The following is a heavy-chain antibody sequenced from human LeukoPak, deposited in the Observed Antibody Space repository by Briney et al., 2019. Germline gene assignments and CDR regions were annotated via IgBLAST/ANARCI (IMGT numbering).Heavy chain of an antibody. CDR1: GGSICSHF. CDR2: IHYSGGT. V-gene: IGHV4-59*11. Sequence: SETLSLTYTVSGGSICSHFWICLRQPPGKGLEWIGYIHYSGGTNHNPSLKSRVTSSVDTSKDQFSLKLSAVTAADTAVYYCARGNLSCRGGSCYPNWFDPRGQGTLVTVSS. J-gene: IGHJ5*02. D-gene: IGHD2-15*01. CDR3: ARGNLSCRGGSCYPNWFDP.